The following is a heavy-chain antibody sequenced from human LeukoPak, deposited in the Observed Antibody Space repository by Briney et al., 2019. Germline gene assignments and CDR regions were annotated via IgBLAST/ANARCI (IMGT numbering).Heavy chain of an antibody. CDR3: AKDRIPLSSSWSDFDY. Sequence: GRSLRLSCAASGFKFDDYGMHWVRQAPGKGLEWVAVISYDGSNKYYADSVKGRFTISRDNSKNTLYLQMNSLRAEDTAVYYCAKDRIPLSSSWSDFDYWGQGTLVTVSS. V-gene: IGHV3-30*18. CDR1: GFKFDDYG. D-gene: IGHD6-13*01. CDR2: ISYDGSNK. J-gene: IGHJ4*02.